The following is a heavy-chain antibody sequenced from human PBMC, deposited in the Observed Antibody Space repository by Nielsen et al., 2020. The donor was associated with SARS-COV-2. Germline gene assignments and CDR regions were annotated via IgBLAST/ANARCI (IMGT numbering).Heavy chain of an antibody. CDR2: ISGSGGST. D-gene: IGHD3-3*01. CDR1: GFTFSSYA. CDR3: AKDLRGVVKLRFLVWLLSLDY. V-gene: IGHV3-23*01. Sequence: GESLKISCAASGFTFSSYAMSWVRQAPGKGLEWVSAISGSGGSTYYADSVKGRFTISRDNSKNTLYLQMNSLRAEDTAVYYCAKDLRGVVKLRFLVWLLSLDYWGQGTLVTVSS. J-gene: IGHJ4*02.